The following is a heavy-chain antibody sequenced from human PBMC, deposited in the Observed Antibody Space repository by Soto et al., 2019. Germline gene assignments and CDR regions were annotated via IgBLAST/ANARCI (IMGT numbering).Heavy chain of an antibody. CDR1: GGSINSGGYY. Sequence: PSETLSLTCTVSGGSINSGGYYWSWIRQHPGKGLEWIGYIYYSGSTYYNPSLKSRVTISVDTSKNQFSLKLSSVTAADTAVYYCARATMVRGGMGWFDPWGQGTLVTVSS. J-gene: IGHJ5*02. CDR2: IYYSGST. V-gene: IGHV4-31*03. CDR3: ARATMVRGGMGWFDP. D-gene: IGHD3-10*01.